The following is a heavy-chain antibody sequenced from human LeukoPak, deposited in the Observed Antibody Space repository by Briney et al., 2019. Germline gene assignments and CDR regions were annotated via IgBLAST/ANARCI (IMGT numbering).Heavy chain of an antibody. CDR1: GFTIRNYW. CDR3: ARDSYGDYGY. CDR2: RKQDGTEK. Sequence: GGSLRLSCTASGFTIRNYWMSWVRQAAGKGLEWVANRKQDGTEKFYVDSVKGRFTISRDNAKNSLYLQMNSLRAEDTAVYYCARDSYGDYGYWGQGTLVTVSS. V-gene: IGHV3-7*01. J-gene: IGHJ4*02. D-gene: IGHD4-17*01.